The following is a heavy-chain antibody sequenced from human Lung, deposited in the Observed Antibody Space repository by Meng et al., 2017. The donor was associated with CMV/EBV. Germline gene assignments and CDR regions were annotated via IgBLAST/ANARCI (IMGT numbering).Heavy chain of an antibody. V-gene: IGHV3-21*01. CDR2: ISSRSGSYI. D-gene: IGHD4-11*01. Sequence: ESXKISXAASGFTFSTHTMNWVRQAPGKGLEWVSYISSRSGSYIYYADSVKGRFTISRDNAKNSLYLQMNSLRGEDTAVYYCARDSTVSRRWDGMDVWGQGXTVTVSS. J-gene: IGHJ6*02. CDR1: GFTFSTHT. CDR3: ARDSTVSRRWDGMDV.